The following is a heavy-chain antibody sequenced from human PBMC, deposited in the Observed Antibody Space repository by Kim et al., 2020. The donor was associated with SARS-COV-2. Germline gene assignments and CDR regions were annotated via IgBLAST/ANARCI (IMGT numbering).Heavy chain of an antibody. V-gene: IGHV3-23*01. CDR1: GFDFRSQL. CDR3: VKHYCCLGIGH. J-gene: IGHJ4*02. Sequence: GGSLRLFCVASGFDFRSQLMSWVRQAPGKGLESVAGISPDGTGTNYADSVRGRFTVSRDNSRNTLYLQIDSLRADDTAVYYCVKHYCCLGIGHWGQGT. CDR2: ISPDGTGT. D-gene: IGHD3-16*01.